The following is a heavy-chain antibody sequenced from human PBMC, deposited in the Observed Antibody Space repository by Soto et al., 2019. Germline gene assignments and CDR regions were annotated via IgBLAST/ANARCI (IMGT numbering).Heavy chain of an antibody. J-gene: IGHJ1*01. CDR1: GGSIRATGYY. D-gene: IGHD2-15*01. CDR3: ARHVASTAAPDS. CDR2: IYHRGTT. Sequence: QVQLQESGPGLVTPSQTLSLTCTVSGGSIRATGYYWNWIRQRPGKGLEWIGNIYHRGTTYYHPSLNSRVSLSVDTSNNQFSLSLTSVTAADTTVYFCARHVASTAAPDSWGQGTLVTVSS. V-gene: IGHV4-31*03.